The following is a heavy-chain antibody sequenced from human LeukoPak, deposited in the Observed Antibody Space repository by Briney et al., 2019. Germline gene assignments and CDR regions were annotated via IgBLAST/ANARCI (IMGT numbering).Heavy chain of an antibody. V-gene: IGHV5-51*01. Sequence: HGESLKISCKGSGYSFTNYWIGWVRQMPGKGLEWMGIIYPGDSDTRYSPSFQGQVTISADKSISTAYLQWSSLKASDTAMYYCARHWGYDSSGYPIDYWGQGTLVTVSS. CDR3: ARHWGYDSSGYPIDY. CDR2: IYPGDSDT. D-gene: IGHD3-22*01. CDR1: GYSFTNYW. J-gene: IGHJ4*02.